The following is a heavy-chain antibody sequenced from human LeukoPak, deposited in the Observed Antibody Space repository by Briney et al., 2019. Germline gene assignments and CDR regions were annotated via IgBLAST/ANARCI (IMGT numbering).Heavy chain of an antibody. CDR3: ARTPYGGNSRYSYYYYIDV. CDR2: IKQDGNEK. D-gene: IGHD4-23*01. CDR1: GFTFSSYW. J-gene: IGHJ6*03. V-gene: IGHV3-7*01. Sequence: GGSLRLSCASSGFTFSSYWMSWVRQAPGKGLKWVAKIKQDGNEKYYVDSVKGRFIISRDNAKNSLYLQMDSLRPVDTAVYYYARTPYGGNSRYSYYYYIDVWGKGTTVTLCS.